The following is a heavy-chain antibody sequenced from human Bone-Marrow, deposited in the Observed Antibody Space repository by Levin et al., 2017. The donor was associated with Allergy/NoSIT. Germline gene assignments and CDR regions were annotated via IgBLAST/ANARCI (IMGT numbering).Heavy chain of an antibody. J-gene: IGHJ3*02. CDR3: ARASMDSTGYRDFDI. D-gene: IGHD6-19*01. V-gene: IGHV2-70*01. CDR1: GFSLNTSGMC. CDR2: IDLDDDK. Sequence: ESGPTLVKPTQTLTLTCTFSGFSLNTSGMCVSWIRQPPWKALEWLALIDLDDDKYYSTSLKSRLTISNATSKTQMVLTMHNMAPVDTATYYCARASMDSTGYRDFDIWGQGTVVTVSS.